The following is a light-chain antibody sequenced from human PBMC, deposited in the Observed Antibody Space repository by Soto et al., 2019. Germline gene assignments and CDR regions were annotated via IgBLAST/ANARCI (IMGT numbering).Light chain of an antibody. CDR1: QSVSSTQ. J-gene: IGKJ3*01. Sequence: EIVLTQSPGTLSLSPGERATLSCRASQSVSSTQLAWYQQRPGQAPRLLIYGASTRATGIADRFSGSGSGKDFTLTISRLEPEDFAVYYCQHYGSSGVTFGPGTKVDIK. CDR2: GAS. V-gene: IGKV3-20*01. CDR3: QHYGSSGVT.